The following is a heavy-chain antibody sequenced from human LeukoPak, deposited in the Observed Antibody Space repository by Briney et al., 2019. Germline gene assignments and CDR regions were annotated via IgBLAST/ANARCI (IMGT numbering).Heavy chain of an antibody. CDR1: GFTFSSFW. J-gene: IGHJ4*02. CDR2: IKEDGSQK. Sequence: GGSLRLSCAASGFTFSSFWMTWVRQAPGRGLEWVANIKEDGSQKYYVDSVKGRFTISRDNAKNSLFLQTNSLRADDTAVYYCARDSGWFRFDYWGQGTLVTVSS. V-gene: IGHV3-7*03. CDR3: ARDSGWFRFDY. D-gene: IGHD6-13*01.